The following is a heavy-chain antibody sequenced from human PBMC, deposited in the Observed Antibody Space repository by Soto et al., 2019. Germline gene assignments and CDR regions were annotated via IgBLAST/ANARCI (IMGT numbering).Heavy chain of an antibody. D-gene: IGHD5-18*01. CDR3: ARDIRGYSRAFDY. V-gene: IGHV4-61*01. Sequence: SETLSLTCTVSGDSVSSDSYYWTWIRQPPGKGLEWIGYISSSGSTKYNPSLKSRVTISRDTSSNQFSLELTSVTAADTAIYYCARDIRGYSRAFDYWGQGTLVTV. CDR2: ISSSGST. J-gene: IGHJ4*02. CDR1: GDSVSSDSYY.